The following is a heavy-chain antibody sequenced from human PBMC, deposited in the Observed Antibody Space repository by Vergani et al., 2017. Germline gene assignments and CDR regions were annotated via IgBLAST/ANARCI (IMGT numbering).Heavy chain of an antibody. CDR1: GFTFSSYG. J-gene: IGHJ3*02. CDR3: AKGLHRAFDI. D-gene: IGHD1-14*01. CDR2: ISYDGSNK. Sequence: QVQLVESGGGVVQPGRSLRLSCAASGFTFSSYGMHWVRQAPGKGLEWVAVISYDGSNKYYADSVKGRFNISRDNSKNTLYLQMNSLRAEDTAVYYCAKGLHRAFDIWGQGTMVTVSS. V-gene: IGHV3-30*18.